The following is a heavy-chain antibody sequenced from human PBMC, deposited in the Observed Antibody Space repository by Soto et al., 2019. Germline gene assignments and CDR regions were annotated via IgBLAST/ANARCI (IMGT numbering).Heavy chain of an antibody. J-gene: IGHJ5*02. CDR1: GFTFRSYA. D-gene: IGHD3-22*01. V-gene: IGHV3-23*01. CDR3: ERDRGDYFPARFDP. CDR2: ISGSGGST. Sequence: GGSLRLSCAASGFTFRSYAMSWVRQAPGKGLEWVSTISGSGGSTFYADSVKGRFTISRDNSKNTLYLQMNSLRADDTAVYYCERDRGDYFPARFDPRGQGTLVTGSS.